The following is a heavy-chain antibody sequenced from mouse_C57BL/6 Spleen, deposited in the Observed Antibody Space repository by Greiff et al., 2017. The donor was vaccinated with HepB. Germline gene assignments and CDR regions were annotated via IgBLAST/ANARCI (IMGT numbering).Heavy chain of an antibody. CDR1: GYTFTDYY. V-gene: IGHV1-19*01. Sequence: EVQLQQSGPVLVKPGASVKMSCKASGYTFTDYYMNWVKQSHGKSLEWIGVINPYNGGTSYNQKFKGKATLTVDKSYITAYMELNSLTSEDSAVYYCARRTGRYFDVWGTGTTVTVSS. CDR2: INPYNGGT. D-gene: IGHD4-1*01. J-gene: IGHJ1*03. CDR3: ARRTGRYFDV.